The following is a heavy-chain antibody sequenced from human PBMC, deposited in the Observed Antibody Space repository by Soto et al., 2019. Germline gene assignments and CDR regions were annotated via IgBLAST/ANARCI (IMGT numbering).Heavy chain of an antibody. Sequence: PSETLSLTCTVSGGSISSSSYYWGWIRQPPGKGLEWIGSIYYSGSTYYNPSLKSRVTISVDTSKNQFSLKLSSVTAADTAVYYCARHVTVYGDYFTEGYYYYGMDVWGQGTTVTVSS. CDR2: IYYSGST. CDR1: GGSISSSSYY. V-gene: IGHV4-39*01. D-gene: IGHD4-17*01. J-gene: IGHJ6*02. CDR3: ARHVTVYGDYFTEGYYYYGMDV.